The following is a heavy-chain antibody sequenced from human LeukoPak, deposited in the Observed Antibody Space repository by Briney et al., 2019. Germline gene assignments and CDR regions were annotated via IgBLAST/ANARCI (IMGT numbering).Heavy chain of an antibody. CDR3: ARDLPGSIAFDI. CDR1: GGSISSYY. J-gene: IGHJ3*02. V-gene: IGHV4-4*07. Sequence: SETLPLTCTVSGGSISSYYWSWIRQPAGKGLEWIGRIYTSGSTNYNPSLKSRVTISVDTSKNQFSLKLSSVTAADTAVYYCARDLPGSIAFDIWGQGTLVTVSS. CDR2: IYTSGST. D-gene: IGHD1-14*01.